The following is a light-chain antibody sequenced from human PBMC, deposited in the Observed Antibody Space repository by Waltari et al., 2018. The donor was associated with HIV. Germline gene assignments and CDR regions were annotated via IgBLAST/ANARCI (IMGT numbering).Light chain of an antibody. CDR3: SSYTSSSTRV. J-gene: IGLJ1*01. Sequence: QSALTQPASVSGSPGQSITISCTGTSGDVGGYDYVSWYQQHPGKAPKLMIYDVSNRPSGVSTRFSGSKSGNTAFLIISGLQAEDEADYYCSSYTSSSTRVFGTGTAVTVV. CDR2: DVS. V-gene: IGLV2-14*03. CDR1: SGDVGGYDY.